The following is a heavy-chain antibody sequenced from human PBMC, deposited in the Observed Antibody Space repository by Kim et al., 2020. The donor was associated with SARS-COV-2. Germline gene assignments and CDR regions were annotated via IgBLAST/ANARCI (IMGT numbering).Heavy chain of an antibody. Sequence: GGSLRLSCAASGFTFSSYSMNWVRQAPGKGLEWVSYISSSSTIYYADSVKGRFTISRDNAKNSLYLQMNSLRDEDTAVYYCAREPPFDDILTGYYLGMDV. CDR2: ISSSSTI. D-gene: IGHD3-9*01. CDR1: GFTFSSYS. V-gene: IGHV3-48*02. J-gene: IGHJ6*01. CDR3: AREPPFDDILTGYYLGMDV.